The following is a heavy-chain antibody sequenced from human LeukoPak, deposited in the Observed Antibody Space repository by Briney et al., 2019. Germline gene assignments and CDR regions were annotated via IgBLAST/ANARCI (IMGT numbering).Heavy chain of an antibody. CDR3: ARDIRSNIYDALDI. CDR1: GFTFDNFW. J-gene: IGHJ3*02. D-gene: IGHD2/OR15-2a*01. CDR2: IKPDGSEK. Sequence: PGGSLRLSCAASGFTFDNFWMTWVRQAPGKGLEWVADIKPDGSEKYYVDSVKGRFTISRDNDKKSLYLQMNSLRADDTAVYYCARDIRSNIYDALDIWGQGTMVTVSS. V-gene: IGHV3-7*04.